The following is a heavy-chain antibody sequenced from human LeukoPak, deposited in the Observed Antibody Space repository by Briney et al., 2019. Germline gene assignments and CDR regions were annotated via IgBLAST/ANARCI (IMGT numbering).Heavy chain of an antibody. CDR1: GYSISSGYY. CDR2: IYYSGST. V-gene: IGHV4-38-2*02. J-gene: IGHJ4*02. CDR3: ASRLGGSGSYSRPFDY. Sequence: SETLSLTCTVSGYSISSGYYRGWIRQPPGKGLEWIGSIYYSGSTYYNPSLKSRVTISVDTSKNQFSLKLSSVTAADTAVYYCASRLGGSGSYSRPFDYWGQGTLVTVSS. D-gene: IGHD3-10*01.